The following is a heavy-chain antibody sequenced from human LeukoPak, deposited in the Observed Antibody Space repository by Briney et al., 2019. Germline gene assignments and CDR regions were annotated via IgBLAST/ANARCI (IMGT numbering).Heavy chain of an antibody. V-gene: IGHV4-59*01. CDR2: IYYSGST. CDR3: ARSLISYYDFWSGSNWFDP. D-gene: IGHD3-3*01. J-gene: IGHJ5*02. CDR1: GGSINSYY. Sequence: SETLSLTCTVSGGSINSYYWSWIRQPPGKGLEWIGYIYYSGSTNYNPSLKSRVTISVDTSKNQFSLKLSSVTAADTAVYYCARSLISYYDFWSGSNWFDPWGQGTLVTVSS.